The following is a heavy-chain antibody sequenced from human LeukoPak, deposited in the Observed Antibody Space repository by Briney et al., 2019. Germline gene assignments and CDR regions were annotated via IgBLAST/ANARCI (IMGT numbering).Heavy chain of an antibody. V-gene: IGHV3-7*01. D-gene: IGHD6-13*01. CDR1: GFTFSSFA. J-gene: IGHJ4*02. CDR2: VKQDGTEK. Sequence: QPGGSLRLSCAASGFTFSSFAMNWVRQAPGKGLEWVANVKQDGTEKFYVDSVKGRFTISRDNGKNSLYLQMNSLRVEDTSIYYCARAGGTSWADYWGQGTLVTVSS. CDR3: ARAGGTSWADY.